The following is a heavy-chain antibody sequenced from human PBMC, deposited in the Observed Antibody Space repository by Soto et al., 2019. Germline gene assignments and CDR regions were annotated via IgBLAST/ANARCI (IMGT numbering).Heavy chain of an antibody. Sequence: GGSLRLSCGASGFTFRSYAMSWVRQAPGKGLEWVAVIWDDGSNKYYADSVKGRFTISRDNSKNTLYLQMNSLRAEDTAVYYCASLMYGGKRAFDYWGQGTLVTVSS. CDR3: ASLMYGGKRAFDY. CDR1: GFTFRSYA. V-gene: IGHV3-33*08. CDR2: IWDDGSNK. J-gene: IGHJ4*02. D-gene: IGHD2-15*01.